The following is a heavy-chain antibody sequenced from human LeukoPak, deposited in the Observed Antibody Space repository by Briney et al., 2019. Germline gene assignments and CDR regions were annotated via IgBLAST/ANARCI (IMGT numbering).Heavy chain of an antibody. CDR2: ISYDGSNK. CDR1: GFTFSNYG. V-gene: IGHV3-30*03. Sequence: PGRSLRLSCATSGFTFSNYGVHWVRQAPGKGLEWVVFISYDGSNKYYVDSVKGRFTISRDNSKNTLYLQMNSLRAEDTAVYYCAALDHGHDYWGQGTLVTVSS. CDR3: AALDHGHDY. J-gene: IGHJ4*02.